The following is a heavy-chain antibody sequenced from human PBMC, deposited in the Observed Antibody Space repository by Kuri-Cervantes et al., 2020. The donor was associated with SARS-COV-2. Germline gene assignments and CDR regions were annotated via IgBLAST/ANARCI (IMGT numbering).Heavy chain of an antibody. CDR3: ARDNEYGPLGYFDL. CDR2: ISAYDGNT. CDR1: GEIFSSYT. Sequence: ASVKVSCKASGEIFSSYTISWVRQAPGQGLEWMGWISAYDGNTNYAQKLQGRVTMTTDTSTSTAYMELRSLRSDDTAVYYCARDNEYGPLGYFDLWGRGTLVTVSS. J-gene: IGHJ2*01. V-gene: IGHV1-18*01. D-gene: IGHD4-17*01.